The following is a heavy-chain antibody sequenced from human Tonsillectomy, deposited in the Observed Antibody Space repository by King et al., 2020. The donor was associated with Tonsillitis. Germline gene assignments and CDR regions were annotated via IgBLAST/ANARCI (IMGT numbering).Heavy chain of an antibody. D-gene: IGHD6-13*01. V-gene: IGHV3-7*01. J-gene: IGHJ4*02. CDR3: SGCVPPGLAASGLFDY. Sequence: VQLVESGGGLVQPGGSLRLSCTASGLTFRRYWMSWVRQAPGKGLEWVANIKDDGSEKYYVDSVKGRFTISRDNAKNSLYLQMNSLRAEDTAVYFCSGCVPPGLAASGLFDYWGPGILVTVSS. CDR2: IKDDGSEK. CDR1: GLTFRRYW.